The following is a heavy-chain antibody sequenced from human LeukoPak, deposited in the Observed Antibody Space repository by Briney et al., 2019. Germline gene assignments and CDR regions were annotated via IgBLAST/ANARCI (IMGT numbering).Heavy chain of an antibody. D-gene: IGHD3-9*01. J-gene: IGHJ4*02. CDR3: AREYYDILTGYYN. Sequence: PGGSLRLSCAASGFIFSSYGMHWVRQAPGKGLEWAAFIRYDGSNKYYADSVKGRFTISRDNAKNSLYLQMNSLRAEDTAVYYCAREYYDILTGYYNWGQGTLVTVSS. V-gene: IGHV3-30*02. CDR2: IRYDGSNK. CDR1: GFIFSSYG.